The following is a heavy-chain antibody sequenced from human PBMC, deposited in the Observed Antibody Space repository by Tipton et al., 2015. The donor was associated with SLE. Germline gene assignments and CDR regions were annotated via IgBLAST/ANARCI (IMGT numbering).Heavy chain of an antibody. D-gene: IGHD3-3*01. CDR3: AKSTDFWSGYKTGMDV. CDR2: ISGSGGST. CDR1: GFTFSTYA. V-gene: IGHV3-23*01. J-gene: IGHJ6*02. Sequence: SLRLSCAASGFTFSTYAMSWVRQAPGKGLEWVSAISGSGGSTYYADSVKGRFTISRDNSKNTLYLQMNSLRAEETAVYYCAKSTDFWSGYKTGMDVWGQGTTVSVPS.